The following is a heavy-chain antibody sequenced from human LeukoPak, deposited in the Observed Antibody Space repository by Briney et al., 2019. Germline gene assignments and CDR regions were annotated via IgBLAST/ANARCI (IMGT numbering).Heavy chain of an antibody. D-gene: IGHD6-13*01. CDR3: AKEEGPGIAAAGGALY. J-gene: IGHJ4*02. CDR2: ISGSGGST. V-gene: IGHV3-23*01. CDR1: GFTFSSYA. Sequence: GGSLRLSCAASGFTFSSYAMSWVRQAPGKGLEWVSAISGSGGSTYYADSVKGRFTISRDNFKNTLYLQMNSLRAEDTAVYYCAKEEGPGIAAAGGALYWGQGTLVTVSS.